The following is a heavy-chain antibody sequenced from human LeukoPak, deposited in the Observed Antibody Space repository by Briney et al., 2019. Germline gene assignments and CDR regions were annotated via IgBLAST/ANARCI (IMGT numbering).Heavy chain of an antibody. Sequence: GASVKVSCKASGGTFSSYAISWVRQAPGQGLEWMGGIIPIFGTANYAQKFQGRVTITTDESTSTAYMELSSLRSEDTAVYYCARGADCSSTSCSAIIPYYMDVWGKGTTVTVSS. CDR3: ARGADCSSTSCSAIIPYYMDV. CDR2: IIPIFGTA. CDR1: GGTFSSYA. D-gene: IGHD2-2*01. J-gene: IGHJ6*03. V-gene: IGHV1-69*05.